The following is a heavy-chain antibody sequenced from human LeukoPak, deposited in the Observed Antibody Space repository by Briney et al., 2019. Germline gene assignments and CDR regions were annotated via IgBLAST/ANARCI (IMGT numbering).Heavy chain of an antibody. V-gene: IGHV4-59*01. CDR3: ASTLLGIFDY. Sequence: PETLSLTCTVSGGSLSSYYWSWIRQPPGEGLGWVGYIFYRGSTNYNTSLKSRVTISVDTSKIQFSLKLSSVTAADTAVYYCASTLLGIFDYWGQGTLVTVSS. CDR2: IFYRGST. CDR1: GGSLSSYY. D-gene: IGHD7-27*01. J-gene: IGHJ4*02.